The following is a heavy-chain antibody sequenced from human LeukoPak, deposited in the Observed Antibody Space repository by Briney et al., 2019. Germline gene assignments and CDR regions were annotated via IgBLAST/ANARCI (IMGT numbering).Heavy chain of an antibody. CDR1: GFTFSSYE. Sequence: PGGSLRLSCAASGFTFSSYEMNWVRQALGKGLEWVSYISSSGSTIYYADSVKGRFTISRDNAKNSLYLQMNSLRAEDTAVNYCAELGITMIGGVWGKGTTVTISS. V-gene: IGHV3-48*03. CDR2: ISSSGSTI. J-gene: IGHJ6*04. D-gene: IGHD3-10*02. CDR3: AELGITMIGGV.